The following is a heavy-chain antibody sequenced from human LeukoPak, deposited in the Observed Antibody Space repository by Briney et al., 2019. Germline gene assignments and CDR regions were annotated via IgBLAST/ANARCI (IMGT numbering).Heavy chain of an antibody. V-gene: IGHV3-48*02. Sequence: GGSLRLPCAASGFTFSSYSINWVRQAPGKGLEWVSYISSGGGTIYYADSVKGRFTISRDNAKNSLYLQMNSLRDEDTAVYYCARDLSSTWYFFAYWGQGTLVTVSS. D-gene: IGHD6-13*01. J-gene: IGHJ4*02. CDR1: GFTFSSYS. CDR3: ARDLSSTWYFFAY. CDR2: ISSGGGTI.